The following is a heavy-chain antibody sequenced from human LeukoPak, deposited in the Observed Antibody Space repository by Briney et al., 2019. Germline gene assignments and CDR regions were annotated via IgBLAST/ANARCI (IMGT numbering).Heavy chain of an antibody. CDR1: GFSFSSYA. CDR3: ARDPNSSGYYGGYFDY. J-gene: IGHJ4*02. V-gene: IGHV3-23*01. CDR2: ISKSGDST. Sequence: GGSLRLSCAASGFSFSSYAMSWVRQAPGKGLEWVSAISKSGDSTFYADSVKGRFTISRDNSQNTLYVQMNSLRAEDTAVYYCARDPNSSGYYGGYFDYWGQGTLVTVSS. D-gene: IGHD3-22*01.